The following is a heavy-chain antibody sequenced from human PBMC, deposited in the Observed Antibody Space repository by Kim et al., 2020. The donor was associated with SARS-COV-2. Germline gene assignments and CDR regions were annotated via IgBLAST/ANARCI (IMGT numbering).Heavy chain of an antibody. J-gene: IGHJ3*02. CDR3: AKPYYYDSSGPSRGAFDI. Sequence: KGRFTISRDNSKNTLYLQMNSLRAEDTAVYYCAKPYYYDSSGPSRGAFDIWGQGTMVTVSS. V-gene: IGHV3-23*01. D-gene: IGHD3-22*01.